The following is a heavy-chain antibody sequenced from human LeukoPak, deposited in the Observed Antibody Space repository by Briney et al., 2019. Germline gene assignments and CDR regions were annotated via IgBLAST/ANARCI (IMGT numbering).Heavy chain of an antibody. CDR2: IRGNDGGT. V-gene: IGHV3-23*01. CDR1: GFTFNRNA. CDR3: AKSPQLLWVVPLDY. D-gene: IGHD6-6*01. Sequence: PGGSLRLSCAASGFTFNRNAMTWVRQTPWQGLGLVSSIRGNDGGTCYADSVNARITISRDNSKKTKILQTSSLRAETPAVKSCAKSPQLLWVVPLDYWGQGTLVTVSS. J-gene: IGHJ4*02.